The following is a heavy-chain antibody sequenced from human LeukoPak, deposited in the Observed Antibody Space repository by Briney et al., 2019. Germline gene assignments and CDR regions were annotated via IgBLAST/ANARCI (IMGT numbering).Heavy chain of an antibody. D-gene: IGHD3-22*01. J-gene: IGHJ4*02. Sequence: GGSLRLSCAASGFTFSSYGMHWVRQAPGKGLEWVAFIRNDGSNKYYADSVKGRFTISRDNSKNTLYLQMNSLRAEDTAVYYCARDDYYYDSSGYSAGEDYWGQGTLVTVSS. V-gene: IGHV3-30*02. CDR2: IRNDGSNK. CDR3: ARDDYYYDSSGYSAGEDY. CDR1: GFTFSSYG.